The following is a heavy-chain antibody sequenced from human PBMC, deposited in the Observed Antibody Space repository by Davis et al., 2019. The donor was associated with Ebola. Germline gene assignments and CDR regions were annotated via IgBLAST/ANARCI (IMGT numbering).Heavy chain of an antibody. Sequence: PSETLSLTCTVSGDSIRNYYWSFLVPPPFKGLEWIVKSHYSGRTNYNPSLKSRVTLSVDTSKNEFYLKLKSVIAEETAVYYCARAMTTMTGWFDPWGQGTLGTVSS. CDR3: ARAMTTMTGWFDP. CDR1: GDSIRNYY. CDR2: SHYSGRT. D-gene: IGHD4-17*01. V-gene: IGHV4-59*01. J-gene: IGHJ5*02.